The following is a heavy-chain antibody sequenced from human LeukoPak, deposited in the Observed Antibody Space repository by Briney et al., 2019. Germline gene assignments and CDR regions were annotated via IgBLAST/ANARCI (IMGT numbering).Heavy chain of an antibody. CDR1: GYRFTTYW. V-gene: IGHV5-51*01. J-gene: IGHJ4*02. CDR3: ARLISRGTGYNYLDD. Sequence: GESLKISCKGSGYRFTTYWIGWVRQMPGKGLEWMGIIYPGDSDIRYRPSFRGQVTISADKSISTAYLQWSSLRASDTAMYCCARLISRGTGYNYLDDWGQGTLVTVSS. D-gene: IGHD5-12*01. CDR2: IYPGDSDI.